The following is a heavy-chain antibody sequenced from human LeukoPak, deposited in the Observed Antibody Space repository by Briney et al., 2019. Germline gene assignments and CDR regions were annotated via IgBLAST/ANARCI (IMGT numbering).Heavy chain of an antibody. J-gene: IGHJ4*02. V-gene: IGHV4-34*01. CDR1: GGSFSGYY. Sequence: SETLSLTCAVYGGSFSGYYWSWIRRPPGKGLEWIGEINHSGSTNYNPSLKSRVTISVDTSKNQFSLKLSSVTAADTAVYYCASSRQGIAVAGNDYWGQGTLVTVSS. D-gene: IGHD6-19*01. CDR3: ASSRQGIAVAGNDY. CDR2: INHSGST.